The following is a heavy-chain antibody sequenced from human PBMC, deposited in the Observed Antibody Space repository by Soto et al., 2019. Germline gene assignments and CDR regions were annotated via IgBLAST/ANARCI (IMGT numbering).Heavy chain of an antibody. CDR1: GGSMRNVY. CDR2: IFHSGNA. CDR3: ARAHAPTLPFDY. V-gene: IGHV4-59*01. J-gene: IGHJ4*01. D-gene: IGHD2-15*01. Sequence: SETLSLTCTVSGGSMRNVYWSWIRQPPGKRLEWIGFIFHSGNAKYNPSLKSRVTISIDTSKGQFSLSLDSVTAADTAVYFCARAHAPTLPFDYWGLGTLVTVSS.